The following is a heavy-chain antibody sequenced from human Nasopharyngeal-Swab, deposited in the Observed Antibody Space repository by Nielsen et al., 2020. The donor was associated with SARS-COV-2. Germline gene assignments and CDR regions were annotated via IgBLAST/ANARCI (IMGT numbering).Heavy chain of an antibody. CDR2: ISAYNGNT. D-gene: IGHD2-15*01. J-gene: IGHJ3*02. CDR1: GYTFTSYG. CDR3: ARGEWWDAFDI. V-gene: IGHV1-18*01. Sequence: ASVKVSCKASGYTFTSYGISWVRQAPGQGLEWMGWISAYNGNTNYAQKFQGRVTMTRDTSISTAYMELSRLRSDDTAVYYCARGEWWDAFDIWGQGTMVTVSS.